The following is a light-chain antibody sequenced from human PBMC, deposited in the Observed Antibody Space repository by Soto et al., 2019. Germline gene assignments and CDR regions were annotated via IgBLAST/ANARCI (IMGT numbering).Light chain of an antibody. J-gene: IGLJ3*02. V-gene: IGLV2-18*02. CDR2: DVI. CDR1: SSDVGDYEH. CDR3: CSYTGSYTWV. Sequence: QSALTQPPSVSGSPGQSVTISCTVTSSDVGDYEHVSWYQLAPGTAPKLLISDVINRPSGVPDRFSGSKSGNTPSLTISGLQAEDEADYYCCSYTGSYTWVFGGGTKVTVL.